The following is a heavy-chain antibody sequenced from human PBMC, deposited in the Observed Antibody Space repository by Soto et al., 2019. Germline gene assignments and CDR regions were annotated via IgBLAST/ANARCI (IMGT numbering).Heavy chain of an antibody. D-gene: IGHD3-3*01. CDR3: ARGPIFNQTPYFDY. Sequence: GASVKVSCKASGYTFTAYALHWVRQAPGHRLEWMGWINAGNGDTKYSQKFQDRVTINRDTSTSTVYMEMSSLRSEDTTVYYCARGPIFNQTPYFDYWGQGTLVTVSS. CDR2: INAGNGDT. V-gene: IGHV1-3*01. CDR1: GYTFTAYA. J-gene: IGHJ4*02.